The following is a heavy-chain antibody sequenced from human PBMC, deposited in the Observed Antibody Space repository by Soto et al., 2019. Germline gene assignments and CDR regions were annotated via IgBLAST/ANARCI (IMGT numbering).Heavy chain of an antibody. CDR3: ARGGYEAYYYYYLDA. J-gene: IGHJ6*03. CDR2: IKQDGSEK. CDR1: GFTFRSYW. D-gene: IGHD5-12*01. Sequence: GGALRLSCAASGFTFRSYWMSWVRQAPGKGLEWVANIKQDGSEKYYVHSVKGRFTISRDNAKNSLYLQMNSLRADDTAVYYCARGGYEAYYYYYLDAWGKGTTVTVSS. V-gene: IGHV3-7*01.